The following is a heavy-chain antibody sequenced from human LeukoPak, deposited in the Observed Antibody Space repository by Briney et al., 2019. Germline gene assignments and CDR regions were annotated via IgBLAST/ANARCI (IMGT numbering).Heavy chain of an antibody. CDR1: GYTFTSYD. J-gene: IGHJ4*02. V-gene: IGHV1-2*02. CDR2: INPNSGGT. CDR3: ARARSIAGDY. Sequence: GASVKVSCKASGYTFTSYDINWVRQAPGQGLEWMGWINPNSGGTNYAQKFQGRVTMTRDTSISTAYMELSRLRSDDTAVYYCARARSIAGDYWGQGTLVTVSS. D-gene: IGHD6-6*01.